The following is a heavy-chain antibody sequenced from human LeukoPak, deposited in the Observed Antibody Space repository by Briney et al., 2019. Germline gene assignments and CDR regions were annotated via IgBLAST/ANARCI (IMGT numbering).Heavy chain of an antibody. CDR2: ITSDSVAT. CDR1: GFTFTSRT. Sequence: GGSLRLSCVASGFTFTSRTMNWVPQPPWKGRECVSTITSDSVATYYAHSVKGRFTISRDNSKNTLYLQLNSLRDEDTPVFILAHRGIEGVDWFVPRGEGGLATVRS. J-gene: IGHJ5*02. CDR3: AHRGIEGVDWFVP. D-gene: IGHD2-8*01. V-gene: IGHV3-23*01.